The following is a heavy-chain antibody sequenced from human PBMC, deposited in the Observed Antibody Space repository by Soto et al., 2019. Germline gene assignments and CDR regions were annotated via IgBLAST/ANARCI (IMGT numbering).Heavy chain of an antibody. V-gene: IGHV3-23*01. Sequence: EVQLLEPGGGLVQPGGSLRLSCAASGFTFSSYAMSWVRQAPGKGLEWVSAISGSGGSTYYADSVKGRFTISRDNSKNTLYLQMNSLRAEDTAVYYCASDIVVVVAATGHYYGMDVWGQGTTVTVSS. J-gene: IGHJ6*02. D-gene: IGHD2-15*01. CDR1: GFTFSSYA. CDR3: ASDIVVVVAATGHYYGMDV. CDR2: ISGSGGST.